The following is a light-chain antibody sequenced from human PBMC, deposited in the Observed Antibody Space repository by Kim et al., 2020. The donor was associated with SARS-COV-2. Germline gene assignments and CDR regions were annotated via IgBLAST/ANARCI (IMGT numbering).Light chain of an antibody. CDR3: HQYNKWPYT. J-gene: IGKJ2*01. CDR2: DAS. CDR1: QTANTN. Sequence: EIVMTQSPPTLSVSPGEGATLSCRASQTANTNLAWYQQKPGQAPRLLIYDASSRATGVPARFSGGGSGTEFTLTISSLQSEDFAVYYCHQYNKWPYTFGQGTKLEI. V-gene: IGKV3-15*01.